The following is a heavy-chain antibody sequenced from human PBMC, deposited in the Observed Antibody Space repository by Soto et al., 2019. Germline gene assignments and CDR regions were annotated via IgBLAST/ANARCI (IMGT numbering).Heavy chain of an antibody. D-gene: IGHD4-4*01. J-gene: IGHJ4*02. V-gene: IGHV4-31*03. CDR2: IYYSGST. Sequence: LSLTCTVSGGSIRSGGYYWSWIRQHPGKGLEWIGYIYYSGSTYYNPSLKSRVTISVDTSKNQFSLKLSSGTAADTAVYYCATKRGWLQYDYWGQGTLVTVSS. CDR3: ATKRGWLQYDY. CDR1: GGSIRSGGYY.